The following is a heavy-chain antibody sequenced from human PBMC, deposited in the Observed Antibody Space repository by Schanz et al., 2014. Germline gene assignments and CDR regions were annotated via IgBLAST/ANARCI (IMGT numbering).Heavy chain of an antibody. V-gene: IGHV4-61*02. Sequence: QVQLQESGPGLVKPSQTLSLTCTVSGGSISSGSYYWSWIRQPAGKGLEWIGRIYSTGSTNYNPSCKGRVTISKDPPKNQFSLKLPPVTAADTAVYYCARDMVENWFDSWGQGTLVTVSS. CDR2: IYSTGST. D-gene: IGHD3-10*01. CDR3: ARDMVENWFDS. CDR1: GGSISSGSYY. J-gene: IGHJ5*01.